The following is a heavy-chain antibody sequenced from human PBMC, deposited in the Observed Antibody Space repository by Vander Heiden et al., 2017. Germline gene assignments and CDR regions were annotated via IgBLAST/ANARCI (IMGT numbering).Heavy chain of an antibody. D-gene: IGHD2-2*01. J-gene: IGHJ4*02. Sequence: EVQLVESGGGLVQPGGSLRLSCTASGFSLSSYSMHWVRQAPGKGLEWVAYISSRSSTLYYAGSVKGRFTISRDNAENSLYLQMNGLRDDDTAVYYCARALGYCSSTRCYYFDFWGQGTLVAVSS. V-gene: IGHV3-48*02. CDR3: ARALGYCSSTRCYYFDF. CDR1: GFSLSSYS. CDR2: ISSRSSTL.